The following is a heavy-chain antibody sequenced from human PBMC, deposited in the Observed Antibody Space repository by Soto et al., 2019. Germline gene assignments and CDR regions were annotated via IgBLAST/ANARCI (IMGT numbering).Heavy chain of an antibody. Sequence: GGSLRLSCAASGFTFSSYAMSWVRQAPGKGLEWVAVMSYDGSNRYYADSVKGRFTISRDNSKNTLFLQMSSLRPEDTGVYYCARGESGAYLQYWGQGTLVTVSS. CDR2: MSYDGSNR. CDR3: ARGESGAYLQY. J-gene: IGHJ1*01. CDR1: GFTFSSYA. V-gene: IGHV3-30*03. D-gene: IGHD2-15*01.